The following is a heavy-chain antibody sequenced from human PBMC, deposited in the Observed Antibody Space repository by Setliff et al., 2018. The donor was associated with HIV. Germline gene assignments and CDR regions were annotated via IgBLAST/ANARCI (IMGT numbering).Heavy chain of an antibody. J-gene: IGHJ5*02. CDR1: GDSLNNDNHR. CDR3: ARDRRGSGSFFPSWFDP. CDR2: VQTSGST. D-gene: IGHD3-10*01. V-gene: IGHV4-61*09. Sequence: SETLSLTCTVSGDSLNNDNHRWAWIRQPAGRGLEWIRHVQTSGSTKYNASLTGRVSFSIDTSTNQFSLKLTSVTAADTAVYYCARDRRGSGSFFPSWFDPWGQGTLVTYPQ.